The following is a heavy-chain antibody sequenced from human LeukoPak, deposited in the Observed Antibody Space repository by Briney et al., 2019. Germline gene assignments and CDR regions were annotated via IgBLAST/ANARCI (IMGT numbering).Heavy chain of an antibody. J-gene: IGHJ3*02. CDR2: ISYDGSNK. CDR1: GFTFSSYA. D-gene: IGHD3-10*01. CDR3: ARGARSAWFGELLVDAFDI. V-gene: IGHV3-30-3*01. Sequence: GGSLRLSCAASGFTFSSYAMHWVRQAPGKGLEWVAVISYDGSNKYYADSVKGRFTISRDNSKNTLYLQMNSLRAEDTAVYYCARGARSAWFGELLVDAFDIWGQGTMVTVSS.